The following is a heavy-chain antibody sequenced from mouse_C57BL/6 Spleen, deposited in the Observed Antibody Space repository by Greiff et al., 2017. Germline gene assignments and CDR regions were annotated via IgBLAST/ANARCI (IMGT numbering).Heavy chain of an antibody. CDR2: IDPSDSYT. J-gene: IGHJ4*01. Sequence: QVQLQQPGAELVMPGASVKLSCKASGYTFTSYWLHWVKQRPGQGLEWIGEIDPSDSYTNYNQKFKGKSTLTVDKSSSTAYMQLSSLTSEDSAVYYCARSWENYAMDYWGQGTSVTVSS. V-gene: IGHV1-69*01. CDR1: GYTFTSYW. D-gene: IGHD4-1*01. CDR3: ARSWENYAMDY.